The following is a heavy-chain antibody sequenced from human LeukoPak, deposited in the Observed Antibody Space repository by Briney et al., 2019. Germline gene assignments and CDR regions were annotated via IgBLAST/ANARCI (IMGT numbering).Heavy chain of an antibody. Sequence: NPGGSLRLSCAASGFTVSSYSMHWVRQAPGKGLDWVSSISSNSIYIYYATSVEGRFTISRDNAKNSLYLQMNTLRAEDTAVYYCATTRLFDHGGNSVNYFDLWGRGTLVTVSS. CDR2: ISSNSIYI. D-gene: IGHD4-23*01. V-gene: IGHV3-21*06. CDR3: ATTRLFDHGGNSVNYFDL. J-gene: IGHJ2*01. CDR1: GFTVSSYS.